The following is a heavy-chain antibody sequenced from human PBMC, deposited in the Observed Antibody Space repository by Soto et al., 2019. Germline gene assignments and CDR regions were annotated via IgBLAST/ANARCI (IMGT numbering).Heavy chain of an antibody. CDR3: ARTAVAGQADAFDI. V-gene: IGHV4-31*03. CDR2: IYYSGST. Sequence: QVQLQESGPGLVKPSQTLSLTCTVSGGSISSGGYYWSWIRQHPGKGLEWIGYIYYSGSTYYNPSLKSRVTISVDTSKNQFSLKLSSVTAADTAVYYCARTAVAGQADAFDIWGQGTMVTVSS. J-gene: IGHJ3*02. D-gene: IGHD6-19*01. CDR1: GGSISSGGYY.